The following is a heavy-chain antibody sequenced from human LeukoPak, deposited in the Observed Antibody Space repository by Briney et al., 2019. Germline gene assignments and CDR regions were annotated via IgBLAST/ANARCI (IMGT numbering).Heavy chain of an antibody. CDR3: ASDRASSQFDY. CDR1: GFSFSTYW. Sequence: PGGSLRLSCGASGFSFSTYWMDWVRQAPGKGLEWVASIKEDGSRADYVDSVRGRFTVSRDNTKNSLFLQMNSLRVDDTAVYYCASDRASSQFDYWGQGTLVTVSS. J-gene: IGHJ4*02. V-gene: IGHV3-7*01. D-gene: IGHD3-10*01. CDR2: IKEDGSRA.